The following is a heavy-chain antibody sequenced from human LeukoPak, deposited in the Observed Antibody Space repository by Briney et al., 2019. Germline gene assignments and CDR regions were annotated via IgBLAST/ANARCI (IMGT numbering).Heavy chain of an antibody. CDR1: GDSVSRSDSY. J-gene: IGHJ1*01. CDR3: ARRRYYDGSGYLE. V-gene: IGHV4-39*01. D-gene: IGHD3-22*01. Sequence: SETLSLTCSVSGDSVSRSDSYWDWIRQPPGKGLEWIGTIYYSGRTYYSPSLKSRVTMSVDPSNNQFSLNLRSVTAADTAVCYCARRRYYDGSGYLEWGQGTLLSVSS. CDR2: IYYSGRT.